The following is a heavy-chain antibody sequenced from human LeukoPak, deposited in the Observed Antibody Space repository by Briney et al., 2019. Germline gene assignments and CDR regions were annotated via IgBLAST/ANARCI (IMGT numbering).Heavy chain of an antibody. V-gene: IGHV1-69*05. CDR1: GGAFSSYA. Sequence: SVKVSCKASGGAFSSYAISWVRQAPGQGLEWMGRIIPIFGTANYAQKFQGRATITTGESTSTAYMELSSLRSEDTAVYYCARVQGIPGIAVAAMDVWGKGTTVTVSS. CDR2: IIPIFGTA. CDR3: ARVQGIPGIAVAAMDV. D-gene: IGHD6-19*01. J-gene: IGHJ6*03.